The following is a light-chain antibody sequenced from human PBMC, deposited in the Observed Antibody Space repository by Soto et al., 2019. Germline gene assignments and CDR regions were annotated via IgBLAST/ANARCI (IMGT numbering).Light chain of an antibody. J-gene: IGLJ1*01. CDR3: SSYATTNTYV. CDR1: SSDVGFYKY. V-gene: IGLV2-14*03. Sequence: QSALTQPASVSGSPRQSITISCTGTSSDVGFYKYVSWYQQHPGKAPKLLIYDVSYRPSGVSNRFSGSKSGNTASLTISGLQAEDEADYYCSSYATTNTYVFGTGTQLTVL. CDR2: DVS.